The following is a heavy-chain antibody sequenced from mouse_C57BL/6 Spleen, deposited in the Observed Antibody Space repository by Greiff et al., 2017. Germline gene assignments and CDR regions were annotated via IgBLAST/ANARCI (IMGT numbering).Heavy chain of an antibody. CDR1: GFTFSSYG. J-gene: IGHJ2*01. V-gene: IGHV5-6*01. CDR3: ARRDSNYGFDY. D-gene: IGHD2-5*01. CDR2: ISSGGSYT. Sequence: EVQVVESGGDLVKPGGSLKLSCAASGFTFSSYGMSWVRQTPDKRLEWVATISSGGSYTYYPDSVKGRFTISRDNAKNTLYLQMSSLKSEDTAMDYCARRDSNYGFDYWGQGTTLTVSS.